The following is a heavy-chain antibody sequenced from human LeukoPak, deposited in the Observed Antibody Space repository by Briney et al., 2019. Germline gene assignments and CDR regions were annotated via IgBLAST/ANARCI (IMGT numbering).Heavy chain of an antibody. D-gene: IGHD2-15*01. V-gene: IGHV1-46*01. J-gene: IGHJ4*02. Sequence: ASVKVSCKASGYTFTSYAMNWVRQAPGQGLEWMGIINPSGGSTSYAQKFQGRVTMTRDTSTSTVYMELSSLRSEDTAVYYCARDRGGYLDYWGQGTLVTVSS. CDR3: ARDRGGYLDY. CDR1: GYTFTSYA. CDR2: INPSGGST.